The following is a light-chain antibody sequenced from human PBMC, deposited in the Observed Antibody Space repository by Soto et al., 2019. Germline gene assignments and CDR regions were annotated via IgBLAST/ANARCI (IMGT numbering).Light chain of an antibody. J-gene: IGKJ2*01. CDR1: QSVSSS. V-gene: IGKV3-20*01. CDR3: QQYNSYLYT. CDR2: GAS. Sequence: EIVLTQSPGTLSLSPGERATLSCRASQSVSSSLAWYQYKPGQAPRLLIHGASSRATGIPDRFSGSGSGTDFTLTISSLEPEDFATYYCQQYNSYLYTFGQGTKLEIQ.